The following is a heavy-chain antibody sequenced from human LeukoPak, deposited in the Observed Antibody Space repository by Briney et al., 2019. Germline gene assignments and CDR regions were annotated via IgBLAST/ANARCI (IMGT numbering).Heavy chain of an antibody. J-gene: IGHJ3*02. CDR1: GFTASSNY. CDR2: ISISSNYI. V-gene: IGHV3-21*01. D-gene: IGHD4-17*01. Sequence: PGGSLRLSCAASGFTASSNYMSWVRQAPGKGLEWVSSISISSNYIYYADSVKGRFTISRDNAKNSLYLQVNSLRAEDTAVYYCARDGDDYGDYGYAFDIWGQGTMVTVSS. CDR3: ARDGDDYGDYGYAFDI.